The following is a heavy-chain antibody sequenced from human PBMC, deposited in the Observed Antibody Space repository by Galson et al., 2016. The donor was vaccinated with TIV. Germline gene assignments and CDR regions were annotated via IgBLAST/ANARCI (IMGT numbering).Heavy chain of an antibody. J-gene: IGHJ4*02. Sequence: SVKVSCKASGYTFINYGITWVRQAPGQGLEWMGWINAGNGNTKYSQKFQGRVTITRDTSASTAYMALSSLRSEDTAVYYCARPPYCGGDCYKYDSWGQGTLVAVSS. V-gene: IGHV1-3*01. CDR2: INAGNGNT. CDR3: ARPPYCGGDCYKYDS. CDR1: GYTFINYG. D-gene: IGHD2-21*01.